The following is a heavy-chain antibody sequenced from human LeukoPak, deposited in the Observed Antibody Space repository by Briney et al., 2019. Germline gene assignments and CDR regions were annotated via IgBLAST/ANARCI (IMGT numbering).Heavy chain of an antibody. CDR1: GGSISSGTYF. J-gene: IGHJ6*03. CDR3: ARGGGYDFWSGSNYYYYYMEV. V-gene: IGHV4-61*02. CDR2: IYTSGST. Sequence: SETLSLTCTVSGGSISSGTYFWSWIRQPAGKGLEWIGRIYTSGSTNYNPSLKSRVTISIDTSKNQFSLKLSSVTAADTAVYYCARGGGYDFWSGSNYYYYYMEVWDKGTTVTVSS. D-gene: IGHD3-3*01.